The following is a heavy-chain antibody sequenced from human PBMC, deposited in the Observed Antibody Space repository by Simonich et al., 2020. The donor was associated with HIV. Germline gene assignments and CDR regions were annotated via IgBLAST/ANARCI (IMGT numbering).Heavy chain of an antibody. CDR3: ARTSEAYYGSGSYYKADTYCFDY. V-gene: IGHV1-46*03. CDR2: INPSGGST. Sequence: QVQLVQSGAEVKKPGASVKVSCKASGYTFTSYYMHWVRQAPGKGLEWMGIINPSGGSTSYAQKLQGRVTRTRDTSTSTVYMELSSLRSEDTAVYYCARTSEAYYGSGSYYKADTYCFDYWGQGTLVTVSS. D-gene: IGHD3-10*01. CDR1: GYTFTSYY. J-gene: IGHJ4*02.